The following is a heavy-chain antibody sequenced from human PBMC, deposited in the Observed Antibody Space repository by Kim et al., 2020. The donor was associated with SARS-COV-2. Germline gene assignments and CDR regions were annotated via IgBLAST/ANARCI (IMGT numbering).Heavy chain of an antibody. CDR1: GGSFSGYY. D-gene: IGHD3-22*01. J-gene: IGHJ4*02. Sequence: SETLSLTCAVYGGSFSGYYWSWIRQPPGKGLEWIGEINHSGSTNYNPSLKSRVTISVDTSKNQFSLKLSSVTAADTAVYYCARGDYYDSSGYYPYDYWGQGTLVTVSS. CDR2: INHSGST. CDR3: ARGDYYDSSGYYPYDY. V-gene: IGHV4-34*01.